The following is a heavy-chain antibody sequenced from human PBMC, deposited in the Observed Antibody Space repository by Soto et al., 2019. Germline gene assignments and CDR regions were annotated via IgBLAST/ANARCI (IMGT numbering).Heavy chain of an antibody. Sequence: GSLRLSCAASGFTVSSNYMSWVRQAPGKGLEWVSVIYSGGSTYYADSVKGRFTISRDNSKNTLYLQMNSLRAEDTAVYYCAKMAVTSAYYFDYWGQGTLVTVSS. CDR1: GFTVSSNY. CDR2: IYSGGST. V-gene: IGHV3-66*01. D-gene: IGHD2-21*02. CDR3: AKMAVTSAYYFDY. J-gene: IGHJ4*02.